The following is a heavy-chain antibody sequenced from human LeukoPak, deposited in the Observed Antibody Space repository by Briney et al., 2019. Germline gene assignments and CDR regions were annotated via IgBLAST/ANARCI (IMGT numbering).Heavy chain of an antibody. D-gene: IGHD6-13*01. CDR1: GFTFSSYE. Sequence: PGGSLRLSCAASGFTFSSYEMNWVRQAPGKGLEWVSYISPGGTTVYYADSVKGRFTISRDNAKNSLSLQMNSLRAEDTAVYYCARGASGSSWGQGTLVTVSS. J-gene: IGHJ4*02. CDR3: ARGASGSS. CDR2: ISPGGTTV. V-gene: IGHV3-48*03.